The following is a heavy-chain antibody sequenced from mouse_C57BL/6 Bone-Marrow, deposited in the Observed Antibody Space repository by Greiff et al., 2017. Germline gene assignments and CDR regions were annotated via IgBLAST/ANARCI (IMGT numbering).Heavy chain of an antibody. CDR3: ARLRTSYYFDY. J-gene: IGHJ2*01. V-gene: IGHV5-6*01. Sequence: EVKVVESGGDLVKPGGSLKLSCAASGFTFSSYGMSWVRQTPDKRLEWVATISSGGSYTYYPDSVKGRFTISRDNAKNTLYLQMSSLKSEDTAMYYCARLRTSYYFDYWGQGTTRTGSS. CDR1: GFTFSSYG. D-gene: IGHD2-12*01. CDR2: ISSGGSYT.